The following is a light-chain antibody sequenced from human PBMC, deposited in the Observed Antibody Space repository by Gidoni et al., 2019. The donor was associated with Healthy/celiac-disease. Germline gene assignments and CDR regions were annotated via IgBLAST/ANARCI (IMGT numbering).Light chain of an antibody. CDR3: QQYDNLPLT. V-gene: IGKV1-33*01. J-gene: IGKJ4*01. CDR2: AAS. Sequence: IQLTQSPSSLSASVGDRVTITCQASQDISNYLNWYQQKPGKAPKLLIYAASNLETGVPSRFSGSGSGTDFTFTISSLQPEDIATYYCQQYDNLPLTFGGGTKLEIK. CDR1: QDISNY.